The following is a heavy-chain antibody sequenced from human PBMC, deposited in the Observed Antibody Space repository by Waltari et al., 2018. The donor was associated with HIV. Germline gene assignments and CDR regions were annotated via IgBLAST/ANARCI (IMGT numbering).Heavy chain of an antibody. D-gene: IGHD5-18*01. CDR3: AGERGYTSPFDD. Sequence: QVQLVESGGGVVEPGRSLRLTCATSGFTFRSYGIHWVRQAPGKGLEWGAVIWYDGTDEYYVDSVKGRFTISRDNSKNTVYLQMSSLRAEDTGVYFCAGERGYTSPFDDWGQGTLVTVSS. CDR1: GFTFRSYG. J-gene: IGHJ4*02. CDR2: IWYDGTDE. V-gene: IGHV3-33*01.